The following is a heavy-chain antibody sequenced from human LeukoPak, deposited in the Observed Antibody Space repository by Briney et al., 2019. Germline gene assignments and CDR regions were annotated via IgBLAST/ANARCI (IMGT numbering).Heavy chain of an antibody. CDR1: GFTFSSYW. D-gene: IGHD2-2*01. J-gene: IGHJ4*02. Sequence: GGSLRLSCAASGFTFSSYWMSWVRQAPGKGLEWVANIKQDGSEKYYVDSVKGRFTISRDNAKNSLYLQMNSLRAEDTAVYYCARYCSSTSCYEDFDYWGQGTLVTVSS. V-gene: IGHV3-7*01. CDR3: ARYCSSTSCYEDFDY. CDR2: IKQDGSEK.